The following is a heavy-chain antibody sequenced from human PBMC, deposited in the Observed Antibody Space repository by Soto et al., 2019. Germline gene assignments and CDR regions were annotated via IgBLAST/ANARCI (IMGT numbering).Heavy chain of an antibody. D-gene: IGHD6-6*01. Sequence: GGSLRLSCAASGFTFSSYAMSWVRQAPGKGLEWVSAISGSGGSTYYADSVKGRFTISRDNSKNTLYLQMNSLRAEDTAVYYCAKGPFEYSSSYYFDYWGQGTLVTVSS. CDR2: ISGSGGST. V-gene: IGHV3-23*01. CDR3: AKGPFEYSSSYYFDY. CDR1: GFTFSSYA. J-gene: IGHJ4*02.